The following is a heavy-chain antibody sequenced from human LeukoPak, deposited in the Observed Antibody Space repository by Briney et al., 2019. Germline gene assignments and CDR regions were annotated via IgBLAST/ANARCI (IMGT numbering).Heavy chain of an antibody. CDR3: ARVAAGYSVNYFDY. CDR1: EFAFSTYN. Sequence: GGSLRLSCAASEFAFSTYNMNWVRQAPGKWLEWVSYISTGSSTTYYADSVKGRFTISRDNVENSLYLQMNSLRDEDTAVYYCARVAAGYSVNYFDYWGQGTLVTVSS. V-gene: IGHV3-48*02. D-gene: IGHD4-23*01. J-gene: IGHJ4*02. CDR2: ISTGSSTT.